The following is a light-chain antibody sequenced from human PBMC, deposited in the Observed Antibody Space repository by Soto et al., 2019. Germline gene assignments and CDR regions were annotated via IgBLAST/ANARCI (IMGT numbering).Light chain of an antibody. CDR3: SSYAGSSTYV. Sequence: QSALTQPRSVSGSPGQSVTISCTGTSSDVAAYNYVSWYQQHPGKAPKLLICDVSRRPSGVPDRFSGSKSGNTASLTISGLQAEDEADYYCSSYAGSSTYVFGTGTKVTVL. V-gene: IGLV2-11*01. J-gene: IGLJ1*01. CDR1: SSDVAAYNY. CDR2: DVS.